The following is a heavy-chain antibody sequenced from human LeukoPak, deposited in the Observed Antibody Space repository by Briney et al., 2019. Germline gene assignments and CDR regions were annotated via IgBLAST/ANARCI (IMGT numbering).Heavy chain of an antibody. D-gene: IGHD2-2*01. Sequence: SETLSLTCTVSGGSISSGGYYWSWIRRHPGKGLEWIGYIYYSGSTYYNPSLKSRVTISVDTSKNQFSLKLSSVTAADTAVYYCARGGVVVPAERWFDPWGQGTLVTVSS. CDR1: GGSISSGGYY. J-gene: IGHJ5*02. V-gene: IGHV4-31*03. CDR3: ARGGVVVPAERWFDP. CDR2: IYYSGST.